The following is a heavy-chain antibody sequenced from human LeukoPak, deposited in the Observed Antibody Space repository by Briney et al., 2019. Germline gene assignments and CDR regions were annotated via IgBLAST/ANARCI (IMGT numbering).Heavy chain of an antibody. V-gene: IGHV1-46*01. CDR1: GYTFTSYY. Sequence: PGASVKVSCKASGYTFTSYYIHWVRQAPGQGLEWMGMITPSGGSRSYAQRSQGRVTLTRDTATSTVYMEVSSLRSEDTAVYYCARVKVGARDKYFDYWGQGTQVTVSS. D-gene: IGHD1-26*01. J-gene: IGHJ4*02. CDR3: ARVKVGARDKYFDY. CDR2: ITPSGGSR.